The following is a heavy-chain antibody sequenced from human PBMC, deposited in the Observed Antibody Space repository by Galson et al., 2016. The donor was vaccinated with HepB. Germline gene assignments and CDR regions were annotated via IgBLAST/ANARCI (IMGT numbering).Heavy chain of an antibody. J-gene: IGHJ4*02. CDR3: AKEDCRTTSCYKVFDS. CDR2: ISESGRST. V-gene: IGHV3-23*01. Sequence: SLRLSCAASGFSFSDFAISWVRQAPGKGLEWVSIISESGRSTYYADSVKGRFTISRDNSKNTLYLQMNSLRDEDTARYFCAKEDCRTTSCYKVFDSWGLGTVVTVSS. CDR1: GFSFSDFA. D-gene: IGHD2-2*02.